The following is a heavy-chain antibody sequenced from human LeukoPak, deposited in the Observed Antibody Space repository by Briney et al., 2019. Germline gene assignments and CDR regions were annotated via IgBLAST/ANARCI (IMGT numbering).Heavy chain of an antibody. CDR1: GFTFSSYA. J-gene: IGHJ4*02. CDR3: AKSLVESSGWYFLAAY. V-gene: IGHV3-23*01. D-gene: IGHD6-19*01. Sequence: PGGSLRLSCAASGFTFSSYAMSWVRQAPGKGLEWVSAISGSGGSTYYADSVKGRFTISRDNSKNTLYLQMNSLRAEDTAVYYCAKSLVESSGWYFLAAYWGQGTLGTVSS. CDR2: ISGSGGST.